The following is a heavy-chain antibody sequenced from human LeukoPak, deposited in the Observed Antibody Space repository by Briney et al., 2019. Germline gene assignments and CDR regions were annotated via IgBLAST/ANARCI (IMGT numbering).Heavy chain of an antibody. CDR3: AVSVGATGFDY. D-gene: IGHD1-26*01. V-gene: IGHV5-51*01. Sequence: KRGESLKISCKSSGYSFTSYWIGWVRQMPGKGLDWMGIIWPGDSDTRYSPSFQGQVTISADKSINAASLQWSSLKASDTAMYYCAVSVGATGFDYWGQGTLVTVSS. CDR2: IWPGDSDT. J-gene: IGHJ4*02. CDR1: GYSFTSYW.